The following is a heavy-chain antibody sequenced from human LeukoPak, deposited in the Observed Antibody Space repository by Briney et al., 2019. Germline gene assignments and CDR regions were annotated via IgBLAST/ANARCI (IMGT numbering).Heavy chain of an antibody. CDR1: VYTFTGYY. Sequence: ASVKVSCKASVYTFTGYYMHWVRQAPGQGLEWMGWINPNSGGTNYAQKFHGRVTMTRDTSISTAYMELSRLRSDDTAVYYCARPERWLQFDAFDIWGQGTMVTVSS. V-gene: IGHV1-2*02. CDR2: INPNSGGT. J-gene: IGHJ3*02. CDR3: ARPERWLQFDAFDI. D-gene: IGHD5-24*01.